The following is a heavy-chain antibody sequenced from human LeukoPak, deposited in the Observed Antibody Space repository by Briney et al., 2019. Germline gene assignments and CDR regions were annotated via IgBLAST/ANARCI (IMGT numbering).Heavy chain of an antibody. CDR3: ARRTSGAFAI. CDR1: GFPFSDHE. Sequence: GGSLRLSCAASGFPFSDHEMNWIRQAPGRGLEWVSYISSSGSDKYYPDSVKGRFTISRDNAKNSLYLQMNSLRAEDTAVYYCARRTSGAFAIWGQGTKVTVSS. CDR2: ISSSGSDK. J-gene: IGHJ3*02. V-gene: IGHV3-48*03.